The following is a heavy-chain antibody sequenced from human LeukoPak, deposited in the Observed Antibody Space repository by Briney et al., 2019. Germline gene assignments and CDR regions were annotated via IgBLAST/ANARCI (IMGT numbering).Heavy chain of an antibody. J-gene: IGHJ4*02. CDR3: SRVSVISGWAFDY. Sequence: SVKVSCKASGGTFSSYAISWVRQAPGQGLEWMGGIIPIFGTANYAQKFQGRVTITVDKSTSTAYMELSSLRSEDTAVYYCSRVSVISGWAFDYWGQGTLVTVSS. CDR1: GGTFSSYA. CDR2: IIPIFGTA. D-gene: IGHD6-19*01. V-gene: IGHV1-69*06.